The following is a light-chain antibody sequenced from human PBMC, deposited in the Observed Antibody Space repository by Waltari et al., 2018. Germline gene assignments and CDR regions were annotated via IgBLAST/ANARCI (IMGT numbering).Light chain of an antibody. J-gene: IGKJ2*01. V-gene: IGKV3-20*01. CDR2: GAS. CDR3: QQDGSSRET. CDR1: QSVSSSY. Sequence: EIVLTQSPGTLSLSPGERATLSCRASQSVSSSYLAGYQQKPGQAPRLLIYGASSRATGVPDRFSGSGSGTDFTLTSSRLEHEDFAVYYWQQDGSSRETFGQGTELGIK.